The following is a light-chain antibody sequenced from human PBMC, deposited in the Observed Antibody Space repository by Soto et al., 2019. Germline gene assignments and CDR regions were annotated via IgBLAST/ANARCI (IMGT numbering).Light chain of an antibody. Sequence: ETVMTQSPATLSVSPGERATLSCTASQSVGTSLAWYQQKPGQAPRVLMYGASSRATGVPGRFSGSGSATDFTLTISSLQSEDFAFFYCQQYYSWPLTFGAGTKVEI. J-gene: IGKJ4*01. CDR1: QSVGTS. CDR3: QQYYSWPLT. CDR2: GAS. V-gene: IGKV3-15*01.